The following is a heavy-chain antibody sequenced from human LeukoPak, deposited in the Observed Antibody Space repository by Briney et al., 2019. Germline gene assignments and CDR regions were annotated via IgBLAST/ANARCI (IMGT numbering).Heavy chain of an antibody. Sequence: PSETLSLTCTVSGGSISNYYWSWIRQSPGKGLEWIGYIYNSGSTNYNLSLKSRVTISVDTSKNQFSLKLSSVTAADTAVYYCAREGGPYRPLDYSGQGTLVTVSS. CDR1: GGSISNYY. J-gene: IGHJ4*02. CDR3: AREGGPYRPLDY. CDR2: IYNSGST. V-gene: IGHV4-59*01.